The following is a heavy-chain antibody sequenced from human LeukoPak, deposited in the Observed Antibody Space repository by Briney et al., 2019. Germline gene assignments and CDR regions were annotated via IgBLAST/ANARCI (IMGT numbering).Heavy chain of an antibody. CDR3: ARGIYGYRFSFDY. CDR2: IYYGGST. V-gene: IGHV4-59*01. CDR1: GGSITNYY. Sequence: SETLSLTCTVSGGSITNYYWSWIRQPPGKGLEWIGYIYYGGSTNYNPSLMSRVTISVDTSKNQFSLKLTSMTAADTAVYYCARGIYGYRFSFDYWGQGTLVTVSS. J-gene: IGHJ4*02. D-gene: IGHD5-18*01.